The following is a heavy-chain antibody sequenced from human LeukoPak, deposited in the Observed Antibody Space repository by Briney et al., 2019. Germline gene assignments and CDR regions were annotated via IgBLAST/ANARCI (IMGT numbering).Heavy chain of an antibody. CDR2: INHSGST. D-gene: IGHD6-13*01. V-gene: IGHV4-34*01. CDR1: GGSFSGYY. J-gene: IGHJ6*02. CDR3: AREGIAAAGTTSYYGMDV. Sequence: SETLSLTCAVYGGSFSGYYWSWIRQPPGKGLEWIGEINHSGSTNYNPSLKSRVTISVDTSKNQFSLKLSSVTAADTAVYYCAREGIAAAGTTSYYGMDVWGQGTTVTVSS.